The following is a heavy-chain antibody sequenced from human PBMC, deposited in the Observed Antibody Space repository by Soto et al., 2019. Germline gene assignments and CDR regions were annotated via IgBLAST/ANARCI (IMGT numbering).Heavy chain of an antibody. J-gene: IGHJ6*02. CDR1: GGTFSSYA. Sequence: SVKVSCKASGGTFSSYAISWVRQAPGQGLEWMGGIIPIFGTANYAQKFQGRVTITADESTSTAYMELSSLRSEDTAVYYCARNGQQQLVRSSYYYYYVMDVWGQGTTVTVSS. CDR2: IIPIFGTA. D-gene: IGHD6-13*01. CDR3: ARNGQQQLVRSSYYYYYVMDV. V-gene: IGHV1-69*13.